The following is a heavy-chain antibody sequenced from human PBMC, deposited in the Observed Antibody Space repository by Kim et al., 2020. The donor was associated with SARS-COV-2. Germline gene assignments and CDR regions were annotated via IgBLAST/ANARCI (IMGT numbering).Heavy chain of an antibody. CDR2: INHSGST. CDR1: GGSFSGYY. CDR3: ARGSWYCGSGSYYYYGMDV. J-gene: IGHJ6*02. D-gene: IGHD3-10*01. Sequence: SETLSLTCAVYGGSFSGYYWSWIRQPPGKGLEWIGEINHSGSTNYNPSLKSRVTISVDTSKNQFSLKLSSVTAADTAVYYCARGSWYCGSGSYYYYGMDVWGQGTTVTVSS. V-gene: IGHV4-34*01.